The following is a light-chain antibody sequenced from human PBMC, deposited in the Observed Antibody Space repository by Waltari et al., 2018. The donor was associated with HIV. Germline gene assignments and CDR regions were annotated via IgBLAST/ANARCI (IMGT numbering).Light chain of an antibody. CDR3: QQYGSSPIT. V-gene: IGKV3D-20*01. J-gene: IGKJ5*01. Sequence: EIVLTQSPATLSLSPGARATLSCGASQSVRSNYLAWYQQKPGLAPRFLIYDASSRATGIPDRFSGSGSGTDFTLTISRLEPEDFAVYYCQQYGSSPITFGQGTRLEIK. CDR1: QSVRSNY. CDR2: DAS.